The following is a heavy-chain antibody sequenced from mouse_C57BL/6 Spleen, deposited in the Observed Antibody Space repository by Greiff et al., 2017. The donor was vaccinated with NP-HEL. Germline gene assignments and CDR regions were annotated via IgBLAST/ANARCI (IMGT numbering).Heavy chain of an antibody. Sequence: QVQLKESGAELVRPGTSVKMSCKASGYTFTNYWIGWAKQRPGHGLEWIGDIYPGGGYTNYNEKFKGKATLTADKSSSTAYMQFSSLTSEDSAIYYCARRDYDESYWYFDVWGTGTTVTGSS. CDR1: GYTFTNYW. CDR2: IYPGGGYT. V-gene: IGHV1-63*01. J-gene: IGHJ1*03. D-gene: IGHD2-4*01. CDR3: ARRDYDESYWYFDV.